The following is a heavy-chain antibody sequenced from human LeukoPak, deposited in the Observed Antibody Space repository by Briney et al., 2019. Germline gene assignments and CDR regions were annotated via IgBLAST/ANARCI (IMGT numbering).Heavy chain of an antibody. CDR2: INHSGST. CDR3: ARHGVLRSGWYDYYYYMDV. J-gene: IGHJ6*03. V-gene: IGHV4-34*01. Sequence: KPSETLSLTCAVYGGSFSGYYWSWIRQPPGKGLEWIGEINHSGSTNYNPSLKSRVTISVDTSKNQFSLKLSSVTAADTAVYYCARHGVLRSGWYDYYYYMDVWGKGTTVTISS. CDR1: GGSFSGYY. D-gene: IGHD6-19*01.